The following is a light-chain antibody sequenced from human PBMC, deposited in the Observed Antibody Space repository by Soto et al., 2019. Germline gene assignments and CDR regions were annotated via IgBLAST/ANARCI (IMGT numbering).Light chain of an antibody. CDR1: SSDVGKYNY. Sequence: QSALTQPASVSGSPGQSIPISCTGTSSDVGKYNYVSWYQQHPAKAPKLMIFEVSNRPSGVSNRFSGSKSGNTASLTISGLQAEDEAEYYCSSYTGSSTNTVVFGGGTKVTVL. CDR3: SSYTGSSTNTVV. CDR2: EVS. J-gene: IGLJ2*01. V-gene: IGLV2-14*01.